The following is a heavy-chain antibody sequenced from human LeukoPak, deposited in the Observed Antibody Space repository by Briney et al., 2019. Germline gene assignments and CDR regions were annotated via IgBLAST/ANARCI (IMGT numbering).Heavy chain of an antibody. CDR3: ARATYYYDSSGFPRGLSWFDP. Sequence: GGSLRLSCAASGFTFSSYWMSWVRQAPGKGLEWVANIKQDGSEKYYVDSVKGRFTISRDNAKNSLYLQMNGLRAEDTAVYYCARATYYYDSSGFPRGLSWFDPWGQGTLVTVSS. CDR1: GFTFSSYW. D-gene: IGHD3-22*01. V-gene: IGHV3-7*01. CDR2: IKQDGSEK. J-gene: IGHJ5*02.